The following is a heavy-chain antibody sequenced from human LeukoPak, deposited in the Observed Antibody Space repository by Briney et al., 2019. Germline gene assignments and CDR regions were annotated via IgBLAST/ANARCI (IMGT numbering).Heavy chain of an antibody. V-gene: IGHV1-8*01. CDR1: GYTFTSYD. CDR3: ARSWVPFTMVRGVITNFDY. D-gene: IGHD3-10*01. J-gene: IGHJ4*02. Sequence: ASVKVSCKASGYTFTSYDINWVRQATGQGLEWMGWMSPSSGHTGYAQKFQGRVTMIRSTSISTAYMELSSLRSEDTAVYYCARSWVPFTMVRGVITNFDYWGQGTLVTVSS. CDR2: MSPSSGHT.